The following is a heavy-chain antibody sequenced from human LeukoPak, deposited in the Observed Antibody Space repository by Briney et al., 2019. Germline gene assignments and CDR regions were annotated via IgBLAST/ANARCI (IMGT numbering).Heavy chain of an antibody. CDR3: ARDKALWCSGGSCYSYDAFDI. V-gene: IGHV1-69*13. D-gene: IGHD2-15*01. Sequence: GASVKVSCKASGGTFSSYATSWVRQAPGQGLEWMGGIIPIFGTANYAQKFQGRVTITADESTSTAYMELSSLRSEDTAVYYCARDKALWCSGGSCYSYDAFDIWGQGTMVTVSS. J-gene: IGHJ3*02. CDR2: IIPIFGTA. CDR1: GGTFSSYA.